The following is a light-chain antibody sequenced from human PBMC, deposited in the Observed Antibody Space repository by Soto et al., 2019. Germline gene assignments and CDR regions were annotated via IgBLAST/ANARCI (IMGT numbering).Light chain of an antibody. Sequence: QSVLTQPASVSGSPGQSITISCTGTSSDVGDYNYVSWYQQHPGKAPKVMIYDVSNRPSGVSNRFSGSKSGNTASLTISGLQAEDEADYYCSSYTRSSTLVFGTGTKVTV. CDR2: DVS. V-gene: IGLV2-14*01. CDR3: SSYTRSSTLV. CDR1: SSDVGDYNY. J-gene: IGLJ1*01.